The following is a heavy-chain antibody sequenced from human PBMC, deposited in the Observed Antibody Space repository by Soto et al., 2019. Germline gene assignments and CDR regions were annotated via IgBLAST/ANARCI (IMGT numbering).Heavy chain of an antibody. V-gene: IGHV3-30*18. D-gene: IGHD6-6*01. J-gene: IGHJ4*02. CDR1: GFTFSSYG. CDR2: ISYDGSNK. Sequence: QVQLVESGGGVVQPGRSLRLSCAASGFTFSSYGMHWVRQAPGKGLEWVAVISYDGSNKYYAESVKGRFTISRDNSKNTLYLQMNSLRAEDTAVYYCAKDYGRISSFPPDYWGQGTLVTVSS. CDR3: AKDYGRISSFPPDY.